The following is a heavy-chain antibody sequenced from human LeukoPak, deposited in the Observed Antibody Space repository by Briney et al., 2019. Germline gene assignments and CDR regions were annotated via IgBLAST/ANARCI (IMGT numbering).Heavy chain of an antibody. Sequence: GSLRLSCAASGFSFSSYAMNWVRPAPGKGLEWVSAVSGSGDSTYYPDSVKGRFTISRDNSKNTLYLQMNSLRAEDTAVYYCARDQGPAYCGSDCYHFDLWGRGTLVTVSS. J-gene: IGHJ2*01. V-gene: IGHV3-23*01. D-gene: IGHD2-21*02. CDR2: VSGSGDST. CDR3: ARDQGPAYCGSDCYHFDL. CDR1: GFSFSSYA.